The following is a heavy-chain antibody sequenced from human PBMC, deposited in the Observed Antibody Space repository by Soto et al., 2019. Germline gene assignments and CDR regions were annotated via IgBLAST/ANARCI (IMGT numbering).Heavy chain of an antibody. D-gene: IGHD5-18*01. CDR1: GFTFSSYG. J-gene: IGHJ6*02. CDR3: AKDWANSYCRMVKKYYYYGMDV. Sequence: QVQLVESGGGVVQPGRSLRLSCAASGFTFSSYGMHWVRQAPGKGLEWVAVISYDGSNKYYADSVKGRFTISRDNSKNTLYLQMNILMAEDTAVYYCAKDWANSYCRMVKKYYYYGMDVWGQGTTVTVSS. CDR2: ISYDGSNK. V-gene: IGHV3-30*18.